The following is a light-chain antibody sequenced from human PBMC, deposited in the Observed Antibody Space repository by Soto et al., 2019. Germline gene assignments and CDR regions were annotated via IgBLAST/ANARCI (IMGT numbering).Light chain of an antibody. Sequence: QSVLTQPPSASGTPGQRVTISCSGSSSNIGSNYVYWYQQLPGTAPKLLIYRNNQRPSGVPDRFSGSKSGTSASLAISGLRSEDEPDYYSASWDDSLSGPVVFGGGTKLTVL. V-gene: IGLV1-47*01. J-gene: IGLJ2*01. CDR3: ASWDDSLSGPVV. CDR2: RNN. CDR1: SSNIGSNY.